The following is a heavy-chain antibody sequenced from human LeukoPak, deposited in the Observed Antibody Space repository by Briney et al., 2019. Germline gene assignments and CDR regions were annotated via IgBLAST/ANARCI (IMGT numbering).Heavy chain of an antibody. V-gene: IGHV4-31*01. Sequence: SQTLSLTCTVSGGSISSGGYYWSWFRQHPGKGLEWIGYIYYSGSTYYHPSLKSQVTISVNTTKNQFSLTLISVTAPDTAVYYCARVPGSSWYSWFDPWGQGTLVTVSS. D-gene: IGHD6-13*01. CDR1: GGSISSGGYY. CDR2: IYYSGST. J-gene: IGHJ5*02. CDR3: ARVPGSSWYSWFDP.